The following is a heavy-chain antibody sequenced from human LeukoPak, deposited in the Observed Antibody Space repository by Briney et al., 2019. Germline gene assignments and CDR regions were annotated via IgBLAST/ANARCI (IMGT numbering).Heavy chain of an antibody. CDR3: ARGAPKVSAAGIRDAFDI. D-gene: IGHD6-13*01. CDR1: GGSFSGYF. CDR2: INYSGST. J-gene: IGHJ3*02. Sequence: SETLSLTCAVYGGSFSGYFWSWIRQPPGKGLEWIGEINYSGSTNSNPSLKSRVTISVDTSKSQLSLKLSSVTAADTAIYYCARGAPKVSAAGIRDAFDIWGQGTMVTVSS. V-gene: IGHV4-34*01.